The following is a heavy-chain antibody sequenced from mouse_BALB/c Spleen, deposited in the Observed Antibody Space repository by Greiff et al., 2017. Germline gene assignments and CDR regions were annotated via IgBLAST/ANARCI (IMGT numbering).Heavy chain of an antibody. D-gene: IGHD2-1*01. CDR2: IYPGSGNT. CDR3: ARAGNFAWFAY. J-gene: IGHJ3*01. V-gene: IGHV1-77*01. Sequence: QVQLQQSGAELARPGASVKLSCKASGYTFTDYYINWVKQRTGQGLEWIGEIYPGSGNTYYNEKFKGKATLTADKSSSTAYMQLSSLTSEDSAVYYCARAGNFAWFAYWGQGTLVTVSA. CDR1: GYTFTDYY.